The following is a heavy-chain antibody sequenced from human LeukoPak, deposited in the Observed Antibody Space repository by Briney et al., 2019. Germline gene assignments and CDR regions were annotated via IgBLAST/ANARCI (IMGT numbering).Heavy chain of an antibody. CDR1: GFTFSSYW. V-gene: IGHV3-7*03. J-gene: IGHJ3*02. Sequence: GGSLRLSCAASGFTFSSYWMNWARQAPGKGLEWVASINHNGNVNYYVDSVKGRFALSRDNAKNSVHLQMNSLRAEDTAVYFCARLILWETSNAFDIWGQGTMVTVSS. CDR3: ARLILWETSNAFDI. CDR2: INHNGNVN. D-gene: IGHD1-26*01.